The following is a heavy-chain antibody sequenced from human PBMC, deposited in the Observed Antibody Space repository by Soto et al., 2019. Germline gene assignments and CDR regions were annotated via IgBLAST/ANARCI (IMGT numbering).Heavy chain of an antibody. CDR1: GFTFSSYG. CDR2: ISYDGSNK. Sequence: QVQLVESGGGLVQPGRSLRLSCAASGFTFSSYGMHWVRQAPGKGLEWVAVISYDGSNKYYADSVKGRFTISRDNSKNTLYLQMNSLRAEDTAVYYCAKDGASYYYYGMDVWGQGTTVTVSS. J-gene: IGHJ6*02. V-gene: IGHV3-30*18. CDR3: AKDGASYYYYGMDV. D-gene: IGHD3-10*01.